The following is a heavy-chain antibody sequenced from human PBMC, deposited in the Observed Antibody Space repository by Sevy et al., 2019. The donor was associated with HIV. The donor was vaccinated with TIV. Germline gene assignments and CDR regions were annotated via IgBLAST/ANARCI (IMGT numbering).Heavy chain of an antibody. CDR2: IKQEGSEK. CDR1: GFTFSNYW. Sequence: GGSLRLSCAASGFTFSNYWMSWVRQAPGKGREGVANIKQEGSEKYYVDSVKGRFTVSRDNAKNALSLQMNSLRAGDTAMYYCARDKGQGWFDPWGQGTLVTVSS. CDR3: ARDKGQGWFDP. J-gene: IGHJ5*02. V-gene: IGHV3-7*01.